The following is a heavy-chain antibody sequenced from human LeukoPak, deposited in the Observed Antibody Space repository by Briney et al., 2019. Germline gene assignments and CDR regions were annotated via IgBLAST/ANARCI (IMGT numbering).Heavy chain of an antibody. V-gene: IGHV3-23*01. J-gene: IGHJ4*02. CDR1: GFTFSSYA. CDR2: ISGSGGST. D-gene: IGHD6-6*01. Sequence: LPGGSLRLSCAASGFTFSSYAMSWVRQAPGKGLEWVSAISGSGGSTYYADSVKGRFTISRDNSKNMLYLQMNSLRAEDTAVYYCVRALYSNSSGTGDWGQGTLVTVSS. CDR3: VRALYSNSSGTGD.